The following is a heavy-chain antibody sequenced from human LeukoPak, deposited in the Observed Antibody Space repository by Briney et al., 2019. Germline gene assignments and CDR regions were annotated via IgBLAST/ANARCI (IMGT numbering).Heavy chain of an antibody. CDR3: AKNPGYSGYDWDYYYYGMDV. CDR2: ISYDGSNK. CDR1: GFTFSSYG. D-gene: IGHD5-12*01. V-gene: IGHV3-30*18. J-gene: IGHJ6*02. Sequence: PGGSLRLSCAASGFTFSSYGMHWVRQAPGMGLEWVAVISYDGSNKYCADSVKGRFTISRDNSKNTLYLQMNSLRAEDTAVYYCAKNPGYSGYDWDYYYYGMDVWGQGTTVTVSS.